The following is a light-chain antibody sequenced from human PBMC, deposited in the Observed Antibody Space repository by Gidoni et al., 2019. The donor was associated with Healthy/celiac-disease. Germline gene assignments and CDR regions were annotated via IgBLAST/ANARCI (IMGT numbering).Light chain of an antibody. Sequence: QSVLTQPPSVSGAPGQSVTISCTGRSSNIGAGYDVHWYQPLPGTAPKLLIYGNSNRPSGVPDRFSGSKSGTSASLAITGLQAEDEADYYCQSYDSSLSGPVVFGGGTKLTVL. CDR3: QSYDSSLSGPVV. CDR2: GNS. J-gene: IGLJ2*01. V-gene: IGLV1-40*01. CDR1: SSNIGAGYD.